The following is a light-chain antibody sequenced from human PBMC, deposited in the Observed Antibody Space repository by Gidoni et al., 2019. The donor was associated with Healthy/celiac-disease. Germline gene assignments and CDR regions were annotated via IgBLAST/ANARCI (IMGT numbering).Light chain of an antibody. Sequence: QSVLTQPPSASGTPKQGVTISCSGSSSNIGSNYVYWYQQLPGTAPKLLIYRNNQRPSGVPDRFSGSKSGTSASLAISGLRSEDEADYYCAAWDDSLSGWVFGGGTKLTVL. CDR1: SSNIGSNY. CDR3: AAWDDSLSGWV. V-gene: IGLV1-47*01. J-gene: IGLJ3*02. CDR2: RNN.